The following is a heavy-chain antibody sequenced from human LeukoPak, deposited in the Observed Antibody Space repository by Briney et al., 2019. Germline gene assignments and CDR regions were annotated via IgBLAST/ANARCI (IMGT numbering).Heavy chain of an antibody. V-gene: IGHV4-39*01. CDR2: IYDSGST. J-gene: IGHJ5*02. CDR1: GFTFSNFWM. Sequence: PGESLRLSCTASGFTFSNFWMGWVRQAPGKGLEWIGSIYDSGSTYYNPSLKSRVTISVDTSKNQFSLKLNSVTAADTAVYYCARHYGPWGQGTLVTVSS. CDR3: ARHYGP. D-gene: IGHD3-10*01.